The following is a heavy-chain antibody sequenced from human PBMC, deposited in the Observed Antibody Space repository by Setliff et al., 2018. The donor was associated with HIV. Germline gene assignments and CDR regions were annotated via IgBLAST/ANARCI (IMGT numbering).Heavy chain of an antibody. CDR2: INHSGGA. V-gene: IGHV4-34*01. CDR3: ARVAAGTAGY. CDR1: GGSFSGYY. D-gene: IGHD1-1*01. J-gene: IGHJ4*02. Sequence: PSETLSLTCAVYGGSFSGYYWTWIRQPPGKGLEWIGEINHSGGANYNPSLKSRVTISVDTSKNQFSLNLTSVTAADTAVYYCARVAAGTAGYWGQGTLVTVSS.